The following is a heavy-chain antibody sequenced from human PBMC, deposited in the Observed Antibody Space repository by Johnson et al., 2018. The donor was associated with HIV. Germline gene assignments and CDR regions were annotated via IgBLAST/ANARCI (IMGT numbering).Heavy chain of an antibody. D-gene: IGHD5-24*01. V-gene: IGHV3-13*01. Sequence: VQLVESGGGLVQPGGSLRLSCAASGFTFSSYAMSWVRQAAGKGLEWVSAIGTAGDTYYPGSVKGRFTISRENAKNTLYLQMNSLRAEDTAVYYCARACRDGYTCDAFDIWGQGTLVTVSS. CDR3: ARACRDGYTCDAFDI. J-gene: IGHJ3*02. CDR2: IGTAGDT. CDR1: GFTFSSYA.